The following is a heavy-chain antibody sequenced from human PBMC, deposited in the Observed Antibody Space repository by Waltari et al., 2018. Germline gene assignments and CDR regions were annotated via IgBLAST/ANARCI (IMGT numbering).Heavy chain of an antibody. CDR1: GGTFSSYT. V-gene: IGHV1-69*08. CDR3: ARGTSTPYYGSGSYYREDY. D-gene: IGHD3-10*01. J-gene: IGHJ4*02. CDR2: IFPILGRA. Sequence: QVQLVQSGAEVKKPGSSVKVSCKASGGTFSSYTISWVRQAPGQGLEWMGRIFPILGRANYAQKFQGRVTITADKSTSTAYMELSSLRSEDTAVYYCARGTSTPYYGSGSYYREDYWGQGTLVTVSS.